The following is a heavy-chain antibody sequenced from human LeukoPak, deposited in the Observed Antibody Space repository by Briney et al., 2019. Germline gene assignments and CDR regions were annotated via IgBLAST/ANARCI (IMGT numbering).Heavy chain of an antibody. V-gene: IGHV6-1*01. CDR3: AQADSTGYFYFQH. CDR1: GDSVSSNSAA. CDR2: TYYRSEWYN. D-gene: IGHD3-22*01. Sequence: SQTLSLTCAISGDSVSSNSAAWNWIRQSPSRGLEWLGRTYYRSEWYNDYAVSVKSRININPDTSKNQFSLQLNSVTPGDTAVYYCAQADSTGYFYFQHWGQGTLVTVSS. J-gene: IGHJ1*01.